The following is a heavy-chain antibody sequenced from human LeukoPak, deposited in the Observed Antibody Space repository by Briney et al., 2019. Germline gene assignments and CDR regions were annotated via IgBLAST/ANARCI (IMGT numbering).Heavy chain of an antibody. V-gene: IGHV5-51*01. J-gene: IGHJ4*02. Sequence: GESLKISCKGSGYSFTSYWIAWVRQMPGKGLEWMGIIYPGDSDTRNSPPFQGQVTISVDKSISTAYLQWSSLKASDTAMYYCARQYYDSSGYYPYFDYWGQGTLVTVSS. CDR2: IYPGDSDT. CDR3: ARQYYDSSGYYPYFDY. CDR1: GYSFTSYW. D-gene: IGHD3-22*01.